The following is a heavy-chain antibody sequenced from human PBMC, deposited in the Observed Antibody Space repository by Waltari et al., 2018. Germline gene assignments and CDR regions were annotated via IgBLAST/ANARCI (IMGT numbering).Heavy chain of an antibody. CDR2: IYYSGST. J-gene: IGHJ6*02. CDR1: GGSISSYY. CDR3: ARIRSGSGSYYYGMDV. D-gene: IGHD3-10*01. V-gene: IGHV4-59*08. Sequence: QVQLQESGPGLVKPSETLSLTCTVSGGSISSYYWSWIRHHPGKGPEWFGYIYYSGSTNYNPSLKSLVTISVDTSKNQFSLKLSSVTAADTAVYYCARIRSGSGSYYYGMDVWGQGTTVTVSS.